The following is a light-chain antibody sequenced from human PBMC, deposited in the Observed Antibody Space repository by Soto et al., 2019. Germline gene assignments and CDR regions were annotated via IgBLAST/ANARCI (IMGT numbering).Light chain of an antibody. V-gene: IGKV1-39*01. CDR2: DAS. CDR3: QQSYTTHPT. J-gene: IGKJ1*01. Sequence: DIQMTQSPSSLSASLGDRVTITCRASQSISTYLNWYQQNPGKAPKPLIYDASTLQSGVPSRFSGSGSGTDFTLTISSLQPEDFATYYCQQSYTTHPTFGQGTRVGIK. CDR1: QSISTY.